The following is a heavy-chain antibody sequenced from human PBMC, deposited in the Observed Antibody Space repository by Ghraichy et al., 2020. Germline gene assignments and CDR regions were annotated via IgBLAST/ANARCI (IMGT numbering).Heavy chain of an antibody. V-gene: IGHV3-23*01. CDR1: GFTFSSYA. CDR2: ISGSGGST. Sequence: GGSLRLSCAASGFTFSSYAMSWVRQAPGKGLEWVSAISGSGGSTYYADSVKGRFTISRDNSKNTLYLQMNSLRAEDTAVYYCAKDLEVRITMIVVVMRVPSGDDIWGHERVVTV. CDR3: AKDLEVRITMIVVVMRVPSGDDI. D-gene: IGHD3-22*01. J-gene: IGHJ3*02.